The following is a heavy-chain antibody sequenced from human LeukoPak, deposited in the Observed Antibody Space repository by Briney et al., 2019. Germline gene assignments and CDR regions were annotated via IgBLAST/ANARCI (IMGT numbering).Heavy chain of an antibody. CDR2: ISGSGGST. CDR1: GFSFSPYA. V-gene: IGHV3-23*01. J-gene: IGHJ3*01. D-gene: IGHD3-10*01. CDR3: AKGIGVSINDVFNV. Sequence: GGSLSLSCAASGFSFSPYAMTWVRQAPGKGLEWVCTISGSGGSTYYPDSVKGRSTISRDNSKNTLHLLMSSLRAGDTAVYYCAKGIGVSINDVFNVWGQGTMVTVSS.